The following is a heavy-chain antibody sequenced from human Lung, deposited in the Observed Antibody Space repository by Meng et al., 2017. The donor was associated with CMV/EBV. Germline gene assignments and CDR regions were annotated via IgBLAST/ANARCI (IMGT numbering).Heavy chain of an antibody. CDR2: IYYSGST. D-gene: IGHD3-22*01. Sequence: LSCTISGGSISRYYWSWIRQPPGKGLEWIGYIYYSGSTNYNPSLKSRVTMSVDTSKNQFSLMLSSVTAADTAVYYCARGDYYDSNPSQVALDIWGQGTXVTVSS. CDR1: GGSISRYY. CDR3: ARGDYYDSNPSQVALDI. V-gene: IGHV4-59*01. J-gene: IGHJ3*02.